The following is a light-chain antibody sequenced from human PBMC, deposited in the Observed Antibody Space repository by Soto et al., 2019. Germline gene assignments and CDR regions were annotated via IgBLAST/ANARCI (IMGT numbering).Light chain of an antibody. CDR2: DAS. J-gene: IGKJ4*01. CDR1: QSVRSNS. V-gene: IGKV3-20*01. CDR3: QQYGSTPLT. Sequence: EIVLTQSPDTLSLSPGERATLSCRASQSVRSNSLAWYQQKPGQAPRFLIYDASSRATGIPDRFSGSGSGTDFPLTISRLEPEDFAVYYCQQYGSTPLTFGGGTKVDIK.